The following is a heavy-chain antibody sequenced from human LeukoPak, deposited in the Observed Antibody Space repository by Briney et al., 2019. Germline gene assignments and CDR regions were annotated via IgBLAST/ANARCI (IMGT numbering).Heavy chain of an antibody. V-gene: IGHV4-39*07. D-gene: IGHD3-10*01. J-gene: IGHJ4*02. CDR3: ARFWARDYGSGSYPSYYFDY. CDR2: IYYSGNT. CDR1: GGSISSSSYY. Sequence: AETLSLTCTVSGGSISSSSYYWGWGRQPRGRGVEGVGSIYYSGNTYYNPSLKSRVTISVDTSKNQSSLKLSSVTAADTAVYYCARFWARDYGSGSYPSYYFDYWGQGTLVTASS.